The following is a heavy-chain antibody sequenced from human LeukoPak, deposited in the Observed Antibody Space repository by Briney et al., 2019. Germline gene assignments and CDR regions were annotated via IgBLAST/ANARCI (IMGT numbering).Heavy chain of an antibody. Sequence: SETLSLTCTVSGSSISNYYWSWIRQPAGKGLEWIGRIYTGGSTNYNPSLKSRVTMSIDTSKNQFSLKLSSVTAADTAVYYRARGTNNYDILTGYWVFDYWGQGTLVTVSS. D-gene: IGHD3-9*01. J-gene: IGHJ4*02. CDR2: IYTGGST. CDR1: GSSISNYY. CDR3: ARGTNNYDILTGYWVFDY. V-gene: IGHV4-4*07.